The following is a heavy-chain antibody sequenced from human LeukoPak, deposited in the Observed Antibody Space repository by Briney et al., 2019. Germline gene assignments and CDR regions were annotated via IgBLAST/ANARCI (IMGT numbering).Heavy chain of an antibody. V-gene: IGHV4-4*07. CDR1: GGSISSYY. CDR3: ARESRWVQFWHYYYMDV. D-gene: IGHD3-3*01. Sequence: SETLSLTCTVSGGSISSYYWSWIRQPAGKGLEWIGRIYTSGSTNYNPSLKSRVTMSVDTSKSQFSLKLRSLTAADTAVYYCARESRWVQFWHYYYMDVWGKGTTVTVSS. CDR2: IYTSGST. J-gene: IGHJ6*03.